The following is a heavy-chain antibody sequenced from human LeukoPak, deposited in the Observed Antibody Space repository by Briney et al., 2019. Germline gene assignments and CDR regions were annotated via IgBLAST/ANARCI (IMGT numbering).Heavy chain of an antibody. D-gene: IGHD2-15*01. CDR3: ARDRCSGGSCYGWFDP. CDR1: GYTFTSYG. J-gene: IGHJ5*02. V-gene: IGHV1-18*04. Sequence: ASVKVSCKASGYTFTSYGISWVRQAPGQGLEWMGWVSAYNGNTNYAQKLQGRVTMTTDTSTSTAYMELRSLRSDDTAVYYCARDRCSGGSCYGWFDPWGQGTLVTVSS. CDR2: VSAYNGNT.